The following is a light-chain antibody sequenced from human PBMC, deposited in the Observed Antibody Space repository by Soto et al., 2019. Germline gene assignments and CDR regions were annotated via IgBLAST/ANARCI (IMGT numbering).Light chain of an antibody. CDR1: SSDVGGYNY. J-gene: IGLJ2*01. V-gene: IGLV2-14*01. Sequence: QSALTQPASVSGSPGQSITISCTGTSSDVGGYNYVSWYQQHPGKAPKLMIYDVNNRPSGVSNRFSGSKSGNTASLTISGRQAEDEADYYCSSYTGSSTYVVFGGGTKVTVL. CDR3: SSYTGSSTYVV. CDR2: DVN.